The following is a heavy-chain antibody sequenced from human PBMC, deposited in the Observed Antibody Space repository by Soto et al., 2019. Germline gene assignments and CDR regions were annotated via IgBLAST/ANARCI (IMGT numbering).Heavy chain of an antibody. CDR3: AAYSGSFYYGMDV. V-gene: IGHV5-51*01. J-gene: IGHJ6*02. CDR2: IDPGDSDT. CDR1: GYSFTSYW. D-gene: IGHD1-26*01. Sequence: GEPLKIYCKASGYSFTSYWIGWVRKMPGKGLEWMGIIDPGDSDTGYSPSFQGQVTISADKSISTAYLQWSSLKALDTAMYYCAAYSGSFYYGMDVWGQGTTVTVSS.